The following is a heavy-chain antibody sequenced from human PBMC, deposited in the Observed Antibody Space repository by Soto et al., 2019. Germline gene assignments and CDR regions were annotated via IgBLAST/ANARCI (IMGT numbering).Heavy chain of an antibody. J-gene: IGHJ5*02. V-gene: IGHV3-53*04. CDR1: GFTVSSNS. CDR2: IYSGGST. D-gene: IGHD3-9*01. CDR3: ARAILTGYYLGWFDP. Sequence: EVQLVESGGGLVQPGGSLRLSCAASGFTVSSNSMSWVRQAPGKGLEWVSVIYSGGSTYYADSVKGRLTISRHNCKNTLYLQMNSLRAEDTAVYYCARAILTGYYLGWFDPWGQGTLVTVSS.